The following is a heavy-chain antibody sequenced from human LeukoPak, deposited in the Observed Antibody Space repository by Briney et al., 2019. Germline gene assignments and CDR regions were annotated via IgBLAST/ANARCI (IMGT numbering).Heavy chain of an antibody. D-gene: IGHD7-27*01. V-gene: IGHV4-34*01. CDR2: INHSGST. CDR3: VMNWGTGRTLDY. CDR1: GGSFSSYY. J-gene: IGHJ4*02. Sequence: SETLSLTCAVYGGSFSSYYWTWIRQPPGKGVEWIGEINHSGSTNYNPSLKSRVTISVDTSKNQFSLKLSSVTAADTAAYYCVMNWGTGRTLDYWGQGTLVTVSS.